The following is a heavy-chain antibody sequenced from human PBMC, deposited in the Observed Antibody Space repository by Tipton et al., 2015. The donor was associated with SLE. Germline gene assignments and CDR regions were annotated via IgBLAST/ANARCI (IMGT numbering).Heavy chain of an antibody. CDR2: IYYSGST. J-gene: IGHJ6*03. V-gene: IGHV4-59*01. CDR1: GGSISSYY. Sequence: TLSLTCTVSGGSISSYYWSWIRQPPGKGLEWIGYIYYSGSTNYNPSLKSRVTISVDTSKNQFSLKLSSVTAADTAVYYCARGRRRDYYYYYYMDVWGTGTAVTVSS. CDR3: ARGRRRDYYYYYYMDV.